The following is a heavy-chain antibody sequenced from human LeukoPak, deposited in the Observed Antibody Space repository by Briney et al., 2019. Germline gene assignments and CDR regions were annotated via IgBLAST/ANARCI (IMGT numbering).Heavy chain of an antibody. CDR2: INHSGST. CDR1: GGSFSGYY. D-gene: IGHD6-19*01. Sequence: MTSETLSLTCAVYGGSFSGYYWSWIRQPPGKGLEWIGEINHSGSTNYNPSLKSRVTISVDTSKNQFSLKLSSVTAADTAVYYCARGRAVADFDYWGQGTLVTASS. J-gene: IGHJ4*02. CDR3: ARGRAVADFDY. V-gene: IGHV4-34*01.